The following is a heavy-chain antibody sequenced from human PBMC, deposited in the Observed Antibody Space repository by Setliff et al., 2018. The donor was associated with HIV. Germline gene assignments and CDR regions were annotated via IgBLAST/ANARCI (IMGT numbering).Heavy chain of an antibody. CDR3: ASFVGATGGYI. CDR2: IFHSGST. CDR1: GGSISSGGYS. D-gene: IGHD1-26*01. Sequence: PSETLSLTCAVSGGSISSGGYSWTWIRQPPGKGLEWIAYIFHSGSTYYNPSLKSRVTISVDTSKNQFSLRLTSVTAADTATYYCASFVGATGGYIWGQGTKVTVSS. V-gene: IGHV4-30-2*01. J-gene: IGHJ3*02.